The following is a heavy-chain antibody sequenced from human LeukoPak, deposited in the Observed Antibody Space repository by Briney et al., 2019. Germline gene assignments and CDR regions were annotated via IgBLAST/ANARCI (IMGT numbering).Heavy chain of an antibody. J-gene: IGHJ4*02. CDR1: GFTFSSTS. CDR2: FSGGGDS. V-gene: IGHV3-23*01. Sequence: GGSLRLSCAASGFTFSSTSMSWVRQAPGKGLEWVSAFSGGGDSYYADSVKGRFTISRDNSKKILYLQMNSLRAEDTAVYYCGKEVERHFDLKYWGQGTLVTVSS. CDR3: GKEVERHFDLKY.